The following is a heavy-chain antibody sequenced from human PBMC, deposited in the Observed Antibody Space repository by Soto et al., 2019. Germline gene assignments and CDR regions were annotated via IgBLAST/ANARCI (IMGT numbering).Heavy chain of an antibody. D-gene: IGHD2-2*01. V-gene: IGHV4-34*01. Sequence: SETLSLTCAVYGGSFIGYYWSWIRQPPGKGLEWIGEINHSGSTNYNPSLKSRVTISVDTSKNQSSLKLSSVTAADTAVYYCARGLRNIVVVPAALRKHNWFDPWGQGTLVTVSS. CDR3: ARGLRNIVVVPAALRKHNWFDP. CDR2: INHSGST. CDR1: GGSFIGYY. J-gene: IGHJ5*02.